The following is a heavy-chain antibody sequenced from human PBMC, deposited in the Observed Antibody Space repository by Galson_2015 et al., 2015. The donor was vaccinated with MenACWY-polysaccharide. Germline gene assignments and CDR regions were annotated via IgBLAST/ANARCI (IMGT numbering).Heavy chain of an antibody. J-gene: IGHJ3*02. CDR1: GGTFSSYA. CDR3: ARGYYYDSSGYYPNAFDI. Sequence: SVKVSCKASGGTFSSYAISWVRQAPGQGLEWMGGIIPIFGTANYAQKFQGRVTITADKSTSTAYMELSSLRSEGTAVYYCARGYYYDSSGYYPNAFDIWGQGTVVTVSS. D-gene: IGHD3-22*01. CDR2: IIPIFGTA. V-gene: IGHV1-69*06.